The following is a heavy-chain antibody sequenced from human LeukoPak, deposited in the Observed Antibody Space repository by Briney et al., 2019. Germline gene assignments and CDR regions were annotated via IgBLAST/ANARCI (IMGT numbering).Heavy chain of an antibody. CDR2: IRNKANSHTT. Sequence: GGSLRLSCAASGFTFSDHFMDWVRQAPGRGLEWVGRIRNKANSHTTEYAASVKDRFTISRDDSKNSLYLQMNSLKTEDTAVYYCVTVSSFDYWGQGTLVTVSS. CDR3: VTVSSFDY. CDR1: GFTFSDHF. J-gene: IGHJ4*02. V-gene: IGHV3-72*01.